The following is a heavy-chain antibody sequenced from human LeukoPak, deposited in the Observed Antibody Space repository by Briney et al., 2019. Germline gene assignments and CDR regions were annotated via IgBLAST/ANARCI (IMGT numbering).Heavy chain of an antibody. CDR1: GFIFSTYW. V-gene: IGHV3-7*01. CDR2: IKQDGSEM. Sequence: GGSLRLSCAASGFIFSTYWMSWVRQAPGKGLEWVANIKQDGSEMYYVDSVKGRFTISRDNAKNSLFLQMNSLRAEDTAVYYCARGSSGYPHYFDYWGQGTLVTVSS. CDR3: ARGSSGYPHYFDY. D-gene: IGHD3-22*01. J-gene: IGHJ4*02.